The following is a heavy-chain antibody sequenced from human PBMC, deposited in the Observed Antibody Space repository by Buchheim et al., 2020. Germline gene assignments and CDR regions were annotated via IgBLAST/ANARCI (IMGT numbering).Heavy chain of an antibody. J-gene: IGHJ4*02. V-gene: IGHV3-7*01. CDR3: ANSPASVASDY. D-gene: IGHD2-2*01. CDR1: GFTFSNYW. Sequence: EVRLVESGGDLVRPGGSLRLSCAASGFTFSNYWMTWVRQAPGKGLEWVANINQDGSEKTYVDSVKGRFTISRDNARNSLYLQMNSLRAEDTAVYFCANSPASVASDYWGQGTL. CDR2: INQDGSEK.